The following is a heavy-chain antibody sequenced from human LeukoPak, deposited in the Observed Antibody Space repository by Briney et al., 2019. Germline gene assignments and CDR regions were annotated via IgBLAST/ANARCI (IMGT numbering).Heavy chain of an antibody. D-gene: IGHD6-13*01. CDR1: GYSFTNYW. CDR2: IYPGDSET. J-gene: IGHJ4*02. Sequence: GESLKISCKGSGYSFTNYWIGGGRQIPGKGLEWMGIIYPGDSETRYRPSFQGQVTISADKSITTAYLQWSSLKASDTAMYYCARRSSSTWSNFDYWGQGTLVTVSS. CDR3: ARRSSSTWSNFDY. V-gene: IGHV5-51*01.